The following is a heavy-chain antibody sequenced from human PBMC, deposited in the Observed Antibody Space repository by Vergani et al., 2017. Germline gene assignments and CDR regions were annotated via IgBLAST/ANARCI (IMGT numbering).Heavy chain of an antibody. J-gene: IGHJ6*03. Sequence: QVQLQQWGAGLLKPSETLSLTCAVYGGSFSGYYWSWIRQPPGKGLEWIGEINHSGSTNYNPSLKSRVTISVETSKNQFSLKLSSVTAADTAVYYCARSGRSITIFGVVTPPYYYYMDVWGKGTTVTVSS. V-gene: IGHV4-34*01. CDR2: INHSGST. D-gene: IGHD3-3*01. CDR1: GGSFSGYY. CDR3: ARSGRSITIFGVVTPPYYYYMDV.